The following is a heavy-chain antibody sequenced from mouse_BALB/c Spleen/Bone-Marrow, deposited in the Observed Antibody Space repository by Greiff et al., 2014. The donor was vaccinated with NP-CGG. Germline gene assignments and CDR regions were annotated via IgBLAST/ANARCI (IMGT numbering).Heavy chain of an antibody. CDR2: ISSGSSTI. CDR1: GITFRNFG. J-gene: IGHJ4*01. D-gene: IGHD3-3*01. Sequence: EVHLVESGGGLVQPGGSRKLSCAASGITFRNFGMHWVRQAPEEGLEWVAYISSGSSTIYYADTLKSRFTISRDNPKNTLFLQMTSLRSEDTAMYYCARIGRARGYAMDYWGQGTSVTVSS. CDR3: ARIGRARGYAMDY. V-gene: IGHV5-17*02.